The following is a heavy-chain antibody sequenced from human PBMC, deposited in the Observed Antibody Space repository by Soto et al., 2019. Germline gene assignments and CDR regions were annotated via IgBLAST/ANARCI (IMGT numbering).Heavy chain of an antibody. J-gene: IGHJ6*03. V-gene: IGHV3-7*01. CDR1: GFTFSSYA. Sequence: PGGSLRLSCAASGFTFSSYAMSWVRQAPGKGLEWVANIKQDGSEKYYVDSVKGRFTISRDNAKNSLYLQMNSLRAEDTAVYYCARQTTYYDFWSGYYISLAYYYYYMDVWGKGTTVTVSS. CDR3: ARQTTYYDFWSGYYISLAYYYYYMDV. D-gene: IGHD3-3*01. CDR2: IKQDGSEK.